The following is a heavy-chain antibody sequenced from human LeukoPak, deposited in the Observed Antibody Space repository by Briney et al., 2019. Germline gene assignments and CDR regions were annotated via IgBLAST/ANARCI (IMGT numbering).Heavy chain of an antibody. CDR2: INHSGST. CDR1: GGSFSGYY. Sequence: SETLSLTCAVYGGSFSGYYWSWIRQPPGKGLEWIGEINHSGSTNYNPSLKSRVTISVDTSKNQFSLKLSSVTAADTAVYYCARDSASYYYDSSGYQDYWGQGTLVTVSS. D-gene: IGHD3-22*01. CDR3: ARDSASYYYDSSGYQDY. J-gene: IGHJ4*02. V-gene: IGHV4-34*01.